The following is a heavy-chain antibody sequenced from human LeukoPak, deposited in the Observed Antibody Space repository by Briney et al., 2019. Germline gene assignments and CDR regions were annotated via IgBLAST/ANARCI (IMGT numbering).Heavy chain of an antibody. Sequence: SETLSLSCNVSVDSISRAIYCGGWVRQPPGKGLEWIGAVYYSGSTYYNPSFRSRVSLSVDTSKIQFCLQLTSMTATDTCGYACARASMIPAVVGGGTNWFDPWGQGTLVIVSS. D-gene: IGHD1-26*01. V-gene: IGHV4-39*07. CDR1: VDSISRAIYC. J-gene: IGHJ5*02. CDR3: ARASMIPAVVGGGTNWFDP. CDR2: VYYSGST.